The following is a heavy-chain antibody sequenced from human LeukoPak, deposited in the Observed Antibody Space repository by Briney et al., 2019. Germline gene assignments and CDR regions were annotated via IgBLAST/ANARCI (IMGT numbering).Heavy chain of an antibody. CDR2: ISYDGSNK. CDR1: GFTFSSYA. CDR3: AREGDYSDSRGFVY. Sequence: GGSLRLSCAASGFTFSSYAMHWVRQAPGKGLEWVAVISYDGSNKYYADSVKGRYTISRDNSKNTLYLQMNSLRAEDTAVYYCAREGDYSDSRGFVYWGQGTLVTVSS. D-gene: IGHD3-22*01. V-gene: IGHV3-30-3*01. J-gene: IGHJ4*02.